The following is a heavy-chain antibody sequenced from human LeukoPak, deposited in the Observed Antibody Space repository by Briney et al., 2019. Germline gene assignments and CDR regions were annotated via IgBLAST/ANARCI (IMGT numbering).Heavy chain of an antibody. Sequence: VGSLRLSCAASGFTFSNYAMSWVRQAPGKGLECVSVISGSGGSTYYADSVKGRFTISGDNSKNTLYLQMNSLRAEDTAVYYCAISHRDYGDYWGQGTLVTVSS. J-gene: IGHJ4*02. CDR1: GFTFSNYA. V-gene: IGHV3-23*01. CDR3: AISHRDYGDY. CDR2: ISGSGGST. D-gene: IGHD2-21*01.